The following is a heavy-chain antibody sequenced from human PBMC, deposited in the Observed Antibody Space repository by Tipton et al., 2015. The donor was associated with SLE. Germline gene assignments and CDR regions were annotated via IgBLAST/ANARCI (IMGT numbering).Heavy chain of an antibody. D-gene: IGHD3-3*02. J-gene: IGHJ3*02. CDR3: ARDVLATWAFDI. CDR2: ISYDGSNK. V-gene: IGHV3-30*04. CDR1: RFTFSSYA. Sequence: SLRLSCAASRFTFSSYALHWVRQAPGKGLEWVAVISYDGSNKHYADSVKGRFTISRDNSKNTLYLQMNSLRAEDTAVYFCARDVLATWAFDIWGQGTMVTVSS.